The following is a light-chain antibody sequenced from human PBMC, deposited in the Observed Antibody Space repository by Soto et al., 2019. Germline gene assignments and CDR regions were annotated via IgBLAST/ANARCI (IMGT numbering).Light chain of an antibody. Sequence: SVLTQPPSASGTPGQRVTISCSGSSSNIGSNAVNWYQHLPRASPRLLIYSHNQRPSGVPDRFSGSRVGTSAFLAISGLQSDDEAYYYCASWDDRLNGYVFGTGTKVTVL. J-gene: IGLJ1*01. CDR1: SSNIGSNA. V-gene: IGLV1-44*01. CDR3: ASWDDRLNGYV. CDR2: SHN.